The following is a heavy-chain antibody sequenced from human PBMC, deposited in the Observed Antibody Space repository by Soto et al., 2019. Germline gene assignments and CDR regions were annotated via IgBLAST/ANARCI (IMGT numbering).Heavy chain of an antibody. CDR2: ISGYNGNT. CDR3: ARDRVYNWNYGWFDP. Sequence: QVQLVQSGAEVKKPGASVKVSCKASGYTFISYGISWVRQAPGQGLEWMGRISGYNGNTNYAQKLQGRVTMTTDTSTRTAYMELRSLRSDDTAVYYCARDRVYNWNYGWFDPWGQGTLVTVSS. J-gene: IGHJ5*02. D-gene: IGHD1-7*01. V-gene: IGHV1-18*01. CDR1: GYTFISYG.